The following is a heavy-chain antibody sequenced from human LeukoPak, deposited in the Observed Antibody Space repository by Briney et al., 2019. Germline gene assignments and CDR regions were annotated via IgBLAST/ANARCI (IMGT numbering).Heavy chain of an antibody. J-gene: IGHJ4*02. CDR2: IYYSGST. CDR3: ARHGYGYYFDY. CDR1: GGSISSYY. D-gene: IGHD5-24*01. Sequence: SETLSLTCTVSGGSISSYYWSWIRQHPGRGLEWIGYIYYSGSTYYNPSLKSRVTISVDTSKNQFSLKLSSVTAADTAVYYCARHGYGYYFDYWGQGTLVTVSS. V-gene: IGHV4-59*06.